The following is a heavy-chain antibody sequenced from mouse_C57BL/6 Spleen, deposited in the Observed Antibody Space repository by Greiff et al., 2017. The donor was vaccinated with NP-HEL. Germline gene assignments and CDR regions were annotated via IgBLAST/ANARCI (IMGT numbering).Heavy chain of an antibody. CDR1: GYAFSSSW. CDR3: ASQTAAGYGGFAY. Sequence: VQLQESGPELVKPGVSVKISCKASGYAFSSSWMNWVKQRPGKGLEWIGRIYPGDGDTNYNGKFKGKATLTADKSSSTAYMQLSSLTSEDSAVYFCASQTAAGYGGFAYWGQGTLVTVSA. CDR2: IYPGDGDT. J-gene: IGHJ3*01. D-gene: IGHD3-2*02. V-gene: IGHV1-82*01.